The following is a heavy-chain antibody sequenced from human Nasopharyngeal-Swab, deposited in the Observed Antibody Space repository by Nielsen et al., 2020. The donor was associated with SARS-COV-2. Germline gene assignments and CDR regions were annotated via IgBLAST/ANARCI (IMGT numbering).Heavy chain of an antibody. D-gene: IGHD3-3*01. CDR1: GGTFSSYA. Sequence: SVKVYCKASGGTFSSYAISWVRQAPGQGLEWMGGIIPIFGTANYAQKFQGRVTITADKSTSTAYMELSSLRSEDTAVYYCARGDTIFGKGSYDAFDIWGQGTMVTVSS. CDR3: ARGDTIFGKGSYDAFDI. J-gene: IGHJ3*02. CDR2: IIPIFGTA. V-gene: IGHV1-69*06.